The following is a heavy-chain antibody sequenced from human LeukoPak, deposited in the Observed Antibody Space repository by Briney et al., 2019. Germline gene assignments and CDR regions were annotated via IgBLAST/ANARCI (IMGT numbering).Heavy chain of an antibody. CDR1: GYTFTSYG. CDR2: ISAYNGNT. D-gene: IGHD3-22*01. J-gene: IGHJ4*02. Sequence: ASVKVSCKASGYTFTSYGISWVRQAPGQGLEWMGWISAYNGNTNYAQKLQGRVTMTTDTSTSTAYMELRSLRSDDTAVYYCARKGSIRITTIESVYYFDYWGQGTLVTVSS. V-gene: IGHV1-18*01. CDR3: ARKGSIRITTIESVYYFDY.